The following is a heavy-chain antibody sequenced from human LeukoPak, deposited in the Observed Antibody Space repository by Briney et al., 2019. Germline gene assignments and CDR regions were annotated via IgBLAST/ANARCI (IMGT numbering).Heavy chain of an antibody. CDR1: GGTFSSYA. Sequence: SVKVSCKASGGTFSSYAISWVRQAPGQGLEWMGRIIPILGIANYAQKFQGRVTITADKSTSTAYMELNSLRAEDTAVYYCAKEGGKKQQLVRVSTKKYFDYWGQGTLVTVSS. J-gene: IGHJ4*02. CDR3: AKEGGKKQQLVRVSTKKYFDY. D-gene: IGHD6-13*01. V-gene: IGHV1-69*04. CDR2: IIPILGIA.